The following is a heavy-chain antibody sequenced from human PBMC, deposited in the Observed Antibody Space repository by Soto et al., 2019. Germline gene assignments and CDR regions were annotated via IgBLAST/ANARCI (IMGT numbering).Heavy chain of an antibody. CDR1: CASIRSTDYY. D-gene: IGHD2-21*02. Sequence: LSLTFTVSCASIRSTDYYLSWIRHSPGKGLEWIGYVYYTGSTYYNPSLMSRLTISVDTSKNQFSLKLTSVTAAETAVYYCVRTAREGAVAPHWFDRWGQGTQVTVSS. V-gene: IGHV4-30-4*01. CDR2: VYYTGST. CDR3: VRTAREGAVAPHWFDR. J-gene: IGHJ5*02.